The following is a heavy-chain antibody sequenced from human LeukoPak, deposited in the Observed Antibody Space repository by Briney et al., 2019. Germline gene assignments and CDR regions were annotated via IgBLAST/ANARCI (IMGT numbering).Heavy chain of an antibody. J-gene: IGHJ5*02. CDR2: IYYSGST. V-gene: IGHV4-59*01. CDR1: GGSISSYY. CDR3: ARVLASSSTKGPNWFDP. D-gene: IGHD2-2*01. Sequence: SSETLSLTYTVSGGSISSYYWSWIRQPPGKGLEWIGYIYYSGSTNYNPSLKSRVTISVDTSKNQFSLKLSSVTAADTAVYYCARVLASSSTKGPNWFDPWGQGTLVTVSS.